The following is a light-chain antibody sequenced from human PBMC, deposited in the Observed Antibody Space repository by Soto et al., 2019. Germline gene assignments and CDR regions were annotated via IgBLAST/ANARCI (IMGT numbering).Light chain of an antibody. J-gene: IGLJ1*01. CDR2: EVS. CDR1: SSDVGGYNY. Sequence: QSALTQPASVSGSPGQSITISCTGTSSDVGGYNYVSWYQQHPGKAPKLMIYEVSYRPSGVSNRFSGSKSGNTASLTISGLQAEDETDYYCFSYTSSGTYVFGTGTKVTVL. V-gene: IGLV2-14*01. CDR3: FSYTSSGTYV.